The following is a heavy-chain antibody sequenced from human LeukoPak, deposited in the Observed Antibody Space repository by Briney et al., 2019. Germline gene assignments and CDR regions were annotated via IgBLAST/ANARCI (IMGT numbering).Heavy chain of an antibody. CDR3: AKDRVEWLRDDAFDI. CDR2: ISYDGSNK. J-gene: IGHJ3*02. D-gene: IGHD5-12*01. Sequence: GGSLRLSCAASGFTFSSYGMHWVRQAPGKGLEWVAVISYDGSNKYYADSVKGRFAISRDNSKNTLYLQMNSLRAEDTAVYYCAKDRVEWLRDDAFDIWGQGTMVTVSS. V-gene: IGHV3-30*18. CDR1: GFTFSSYG.